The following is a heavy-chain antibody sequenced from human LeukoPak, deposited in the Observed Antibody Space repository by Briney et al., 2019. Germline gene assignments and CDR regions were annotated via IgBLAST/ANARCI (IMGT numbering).Heavy chain of an antibody. CDR2: ISSSSSYI. D-gene: IGHD6-6*01. V-gene: IGHV3-21*01. J-gene: IGHJ4*02. CDR1: GFTFSSYS. CDR3: ARDIGEYSSPRAPLDY. Sequence: PGGSLRLSCAASGFTFSSYSMNWVRQAPGKGLEWVSSISSSSSYIYYADSVKGRFTISRDNAKNSLYLQMNSLRAEDTAVYYCARDIGEYSSPRAPLDYWGQGTLVTVSS.